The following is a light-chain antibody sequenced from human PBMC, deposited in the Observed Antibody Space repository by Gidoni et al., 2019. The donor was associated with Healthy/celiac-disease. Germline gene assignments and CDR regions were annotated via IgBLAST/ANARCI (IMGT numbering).Light chain of an antibody. J-gene: IGKJ4*01. CDR1: QSRLHSNGYNY. CDR2: LGS. V-gene: IGKV2-28*01. CDR3: MQALQIPPT. Sequence: DIVMTQSPLSLPVTPGEPASISCRSSQSRLHSNGYNYLDWYLQKPGQSPQLLIDLGSNRASGVPDRFSGSGSGTDFTLKISRVEAEDVGVYYCMQALQIPPTFGGGTKVEIK.